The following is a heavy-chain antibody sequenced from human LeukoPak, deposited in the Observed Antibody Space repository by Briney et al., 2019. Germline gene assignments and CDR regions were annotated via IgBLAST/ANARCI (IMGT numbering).Heavy chain of an antibody. CDR1: GFTFSSYS. Sequence: PGGSLRLSCAASGFTFSSYSMNWVRQAPGKGLEWVSSINSSSNSIYYADSVKGRFTISRDNAKNSLYLQMNSLRAEDTAVYYCANSYYYGSGSYSKGHYFDYWGQGTLVTVSS. CDR3: ANSYYYGSGSYSKGHYFDY. V-gene: IGHV3-21*01. D-gene: IGHD3-10*01. J-gene: IGHJ4*02. CDR2: INSSSNSI.